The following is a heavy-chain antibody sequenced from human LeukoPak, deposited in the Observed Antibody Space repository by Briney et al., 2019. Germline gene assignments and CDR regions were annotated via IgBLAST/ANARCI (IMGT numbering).Heavy chain of an antibody. CDR3: LRGGGSGSYGYFQH. D-gene: IGHD3-10*01. J-gene: IGHJ1*01. CDR2: ITGDGSST. CDR1: GFTFSSYW. V-gene: IGHV3-74*01. Sequence: HAGGSLRLSCAASGFTFSSYWMHWVRQTPGKGLVWLSRITGDGSSTNYAESVKGRFTISRDNAKNTVYLQMNSLRDEDTAVYYCLRGGGSGSYGYFQHWGQGTLVTVSS.